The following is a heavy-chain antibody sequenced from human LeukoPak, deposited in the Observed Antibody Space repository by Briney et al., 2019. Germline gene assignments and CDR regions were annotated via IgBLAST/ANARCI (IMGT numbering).Heavy chain of an antibody. Sequence: RGSLRLSCAASGFTFSSYAMTWVRQAPGKGLEWVSAISGNGVGTYYADSVKGRFTISRDNSKNTLYLQMNTLRADDTAVYYCAKFAQDGYNLDYWGQGTLVTVSS. D-gene: IGHD5-24*01. CDR3: AKFAQDGYNLDY. J-gene: IGHJ4*02. CDR1: GFTFSSYA. CDR2: ISGNGVGT. V-gene: IGHV3-23*01.